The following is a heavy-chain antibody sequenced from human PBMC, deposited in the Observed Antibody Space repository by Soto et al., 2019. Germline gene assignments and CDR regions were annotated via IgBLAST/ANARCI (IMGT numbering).Heavy chain of an antibody. CDR1: GFSLSTSGKG. J-gene: IGHJ3*02. CDR3: AHRDSYYDSSGLAFDI. V-gene: IGHV2-5*02. Sequence: QITLKETGPTLVKPTQTLTLTCSFSGFSLSTSGKGVGWIRQPPGKALEWLGLIYWDDDKRYSPSLESRLTITKDTSENQVVLTMTTMDPADTATYYCAHRDSYYDSSGLAFDIWGQGTKATVSS. CDR2: IYWDDDK. D-gene: IGHD3-22*01.